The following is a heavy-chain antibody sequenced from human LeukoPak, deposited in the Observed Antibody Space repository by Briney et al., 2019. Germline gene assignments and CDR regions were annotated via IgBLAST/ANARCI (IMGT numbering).Heavy chain of an antibody. Sequence: GGSLRLSCAASRFTFRSYAMTWVRQAPGKVLEWVSRISGSGGTTYYADSVKGRFTISRDNSKNTLYLQMNSLRAEDTAVYYCAKGDYYDLDYWGQGTLVTVSS. J-gene: IGHJ4*02. CDR3: AKGDYYDLDY. D-gene: IGHD3-10*01. V-gene: IGHV3-23*01. CDR1: RFTFRSYA. CDR2: ISGSGGTT.